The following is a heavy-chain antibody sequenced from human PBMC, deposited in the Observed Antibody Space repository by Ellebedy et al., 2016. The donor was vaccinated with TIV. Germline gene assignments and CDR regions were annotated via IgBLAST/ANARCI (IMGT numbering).Heavy chain of an antibody. V-gene: IGHV1-18*04. CDR1: GYTFTSYG. CDR2: ISAYNGNT. CDR3: ARDSPRLGARIVSGNWFDP. J-gene: IGHJ5*02. Sequence: ASVKVSXXASGYTFTSYGISWVRQAPGQGLEWMGWISAYNGNTNYAQKLQGRVTMTTDTSTSTAYMELRSLRSDDTAVYYCARDSPRLGARIVSGNWFDPWGQGTLVTVSS. D-gene: IGHD2-15*01.